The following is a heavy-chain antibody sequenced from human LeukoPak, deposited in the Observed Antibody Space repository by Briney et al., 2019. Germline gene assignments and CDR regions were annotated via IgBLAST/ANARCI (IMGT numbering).Heavy chain of an antibody. CDR2: ISSSSSYI. J-gene: IGHJ6*02. Sequence: GGSLKLSCAASGFTFSSYSMNWVRQAPGKGLEWVSSISSSSSYIYYADSVKGRFTISRDNAKNSLYLQMNSLRAEDTAVYYCARQMPPPYYGMDVWGQGTTVTVSS. D-gene: IGHD2-2*01. V-gene: IGHV3-21*01. CDR3: ARQMPPPYYGMDV. CDR1: GFTFSSYS.